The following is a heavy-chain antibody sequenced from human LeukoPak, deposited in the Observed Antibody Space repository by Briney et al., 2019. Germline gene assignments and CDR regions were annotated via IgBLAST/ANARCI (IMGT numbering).Heavy chain of an antibody. V-gene: IGHV3-30*02. J-gene: IGHJ5*02. CDR2: IRYDGSNK. D-gene: IGHD4-23*01. Sequence: GGSLRLSCAASGFSFTTCAMHWVRQAPGKALEWVAYIRYDGSNKNYADSVKGRFTISRDNSKDIMYLQMNSLRPEDTAMYYCTKGDDYGAKTRLPKYNWFDPWGQGTLVTASS. CDR3: TKGDDYGAKTRLPKYNWFDP. CDR1: GFSFTTCA.